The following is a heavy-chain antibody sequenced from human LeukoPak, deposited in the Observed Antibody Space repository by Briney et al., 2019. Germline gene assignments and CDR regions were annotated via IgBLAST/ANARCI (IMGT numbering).Heavy chain of an antibody. J-gene: IGHJ5*02. CDR3: AREIVGTHKSRFDP. V-gene: IGHV3-7*03. CDR2: INQDGTDK. CDR1: GFTFSNYW. Sequence: GGSLRLSCAASGFTFSNYWMSWLRQAPGKGLEWVANINQDGTDKYYVDSVKGRFTISRDNAKNSLYLQMNSLRAEDTAVYYCAREIVGTHKSRFDPWGQGTLVTVSS. D-gene: IGHD1-26*01.